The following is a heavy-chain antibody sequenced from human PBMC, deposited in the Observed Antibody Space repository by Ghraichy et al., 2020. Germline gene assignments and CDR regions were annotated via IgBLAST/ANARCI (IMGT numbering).Heavy chain of an antibody. Sequence: GGSLRLSCAASGFTFSNAWMSWVRQAPGKGLEWVGRIKSKTDGGTTDYAAPVKGRFTISRDDSKNTLYLQMNSLKTEDTAVYYCTTDRNWGGYYFDYWGQGTLVTVSS. J-gene: IGHJ4*02. CDR1: GFTFSNAW. D-gene: IGHD7-27*01. V-gene: IGHV3-15*01. CDR3: TTDRNWGGYYFDY. CDR2: IKSKTDGGTT.